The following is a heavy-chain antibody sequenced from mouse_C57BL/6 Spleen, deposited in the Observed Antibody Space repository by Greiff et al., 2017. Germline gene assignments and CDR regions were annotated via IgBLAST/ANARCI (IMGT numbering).Heavy chain of an antibody. CDR1: GFSLTSYG. CDR3: ARNDYGSSYGGYFDV. V-gene: IGHV2-2*01. Sequence: QVQLKESGPGLVQPSQSLSITCTVSGFSLTSYGVHWVRQSPGKGLEWLGVIWSGGSTDYNAAFISRLSISKDNSKSQVFFKMNSLQADDTAIYYWARNDYGSSYGGYFDVWGTGTTVTVSS. CDR2: IWSGGST. J-gene: IGHJ1*03. D-gene: IGHD1-1*01.